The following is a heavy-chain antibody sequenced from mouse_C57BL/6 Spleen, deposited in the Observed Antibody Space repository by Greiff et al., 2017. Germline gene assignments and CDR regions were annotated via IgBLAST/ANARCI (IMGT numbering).Heavy chain of an antibody. V-gene: IGHV5-9*01. Sequence: DVMLVESGGGLVKPGGSLKLSCAASGFTFSSYTMSWVRQTPEKRLEWVATISGGGGNTYYPDSVKGRFTISRDNAKNTLYLQMSSLRSEDTALYYCAREGIITTVVVPYWYFDVWGTGTTVTVSS. J-gene: IGHJ1*03. D-gene: IGHD1-1*01. CDR2: ISGGGGNT. CDR3: AREGIITTVVVPYWYFDV. CDR1: GFTFSSYT.